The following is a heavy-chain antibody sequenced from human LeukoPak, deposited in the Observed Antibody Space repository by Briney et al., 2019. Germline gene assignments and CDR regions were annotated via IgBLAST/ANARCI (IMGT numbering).Heavy chain of an antibody. J-gene: IGHJ3*02. CDR2: ISNDGSNK. Sequence: PGGSLRLSCVASGFTFSSYGMHWVRQAPGKGLEWVAVISNDGSNKYYADSVKGRFTISRDNSKNTLYLQMNSLRAEDTAVYYCAKGGGAFDIWGQGTIVSVSS. D-gene: IGHD3-16*01. CDR3: AKGGGAFDI. CDR1: GFTFSSYG. V-gene: IGHV3-30*18.